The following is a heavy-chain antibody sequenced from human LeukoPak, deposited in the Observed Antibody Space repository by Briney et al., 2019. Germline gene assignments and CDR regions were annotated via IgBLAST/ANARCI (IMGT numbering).Heavy chain of an antibody. J-gene: IGHJ4*02. CDR2: IIPIFGTA. Sequence: ASVKVSCKASGGTFSSYAISWVRQAPGQGLEWMGGIIPIFGTANYAQKFQGRVTITADKSTSTAYMELSSLRSEDTAVYYCARDKTAGGWSYDYWGQGTLVTVSS. D-gene: IGHD6-19*01. CDR3: ARDKTAGGWSYDY. V-gene: IGHV1-69*06. CDR1: GGTFSSYA.